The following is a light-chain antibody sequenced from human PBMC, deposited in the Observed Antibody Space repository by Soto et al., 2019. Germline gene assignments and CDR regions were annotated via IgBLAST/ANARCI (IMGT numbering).Light chain of an antibody. CDR2: AAS. J-gene: IGKJ4*01. Sequence: EIVMTQSPATLSVSPGERATLSCRASQRISSNLAWFHQKHSQPPRLLIYAASTRATGTPARFSGSGSGTEFTLTISSLQSEDSAVYYCQQYKNWLALTFGGGTKVEIK. V-gene: IGKV3-15*01. CDR1: QRISSN. CDR3: QQYKNWLALT.